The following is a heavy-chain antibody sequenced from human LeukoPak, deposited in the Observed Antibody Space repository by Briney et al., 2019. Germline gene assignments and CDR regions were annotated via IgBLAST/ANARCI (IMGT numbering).Heavy chain of an antibody. CDR1: GFLFNVRW. CDR3: ARADTGRGAIVGCTDDH. D-gene: IGHD1-26*01. J-gene: IGHJ5*02. V-gene: IGHV3-7*05. Sequence: GGSLRLSCAASGFLFNVRWMSWVRQAPGKGLEWVANINQDGGAVYYVDSVKGLFTISRDNAENSLFLQMDSLRVEDTAVYYCARADTGRGAIVGCTDDHLGQGTLVTVSS. CDR2: INQDGGAV.